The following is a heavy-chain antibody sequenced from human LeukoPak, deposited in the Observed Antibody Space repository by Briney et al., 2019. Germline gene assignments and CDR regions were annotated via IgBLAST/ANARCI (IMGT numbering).Heavy chain of an antibody. CDR3: ATFTRPNLGYYYYMDV. CDR1: GGTFSSYA. D-gene: IGHD1-1*01. J-gene: IGHJ6*03. Sequence: SVKVSCKASGGTFSSYAISWVRQAPGQGLEWMGGIIPIFGTANYAQKFQGRVTITADESTSTAYMELSSLRSEDTAVYYCATFTRPNLGYYYYMDVWGKGTTVTVSS. V-gene: IGHV1-69*13. CDR2: IIPIFGTA.